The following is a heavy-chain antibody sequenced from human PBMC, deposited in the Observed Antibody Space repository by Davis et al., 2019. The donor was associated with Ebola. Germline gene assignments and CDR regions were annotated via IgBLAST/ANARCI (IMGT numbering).Heavy chain of an antibody. J-gene: IGHJ6*04. Sequence: SETLSLTCGVSGGYIRSSYYWSWIRQPAGKGLEWIGRIYSSGNINYNPSLQSRVTMSVDTSKNRFSLNLTSVTAADTAIYYCAREPARAVWGKGITVIVSS. V-gene: IGHV4-4*07. CDR3: AREPARAV. CDR2: IYSSGNI. CDR1: GGYIRSSYY.